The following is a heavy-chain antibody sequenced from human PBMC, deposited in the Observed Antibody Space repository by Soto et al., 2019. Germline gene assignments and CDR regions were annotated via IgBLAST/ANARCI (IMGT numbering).Heavy chain of an antibody. V-gene: IGHV3-48*01. J-gene: IGHJ4*02. Sequence: DSVKGRFTISRDNAKNSLYLQMNSLRAEDTATYYCARSGYGDYYFDYWGQGPLVTVSS. D-gene: IGHD4-17*01. CDR3: ARSGYGDYYFDY.